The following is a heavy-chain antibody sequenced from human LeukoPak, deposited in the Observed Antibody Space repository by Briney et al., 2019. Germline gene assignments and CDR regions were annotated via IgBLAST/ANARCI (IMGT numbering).Heavy chain of an antibody. Sequence: GGSLRLSCAVSGFTFSGYWMGWVRQAPGKGLEWVASINQDGSQKYYLDSVKGRLTISRDNAKKSVFLQMNSLRAEDTAVYYCARASSGRYFAFIDYWGLGTLVTVSS. J-gene: IGHJ4*02. CDR1: GFTFSGYW. CDR2: INQDGSQK. D-gene: IGHD1-26*01. CDR3: ARASSGRYFAFIDY. V-gene: IGHV3-7*01.